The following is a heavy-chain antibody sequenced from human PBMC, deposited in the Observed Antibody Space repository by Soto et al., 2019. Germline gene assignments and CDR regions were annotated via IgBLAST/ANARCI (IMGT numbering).Heavy chain of an antibody. CDR1: GCNCISYA. Sequence: GGPKRLPCTASGCNCISYARSWIRQATGKGLEWVSAISGSGGTTYYADSVKGRFTFSRDNSKNSLYLQMSSLRPEDTALYYFVRYLGAEGQPLFYDVLDIWGQGAMVTVSS. V-gene: IGHV3-23*01. D-gene: IGHD3-9*01. J-gene: IGHJ3*02. CDR2: ISGSGGTT. CDR3: VRYLGAEGQPLFYDVLDI.